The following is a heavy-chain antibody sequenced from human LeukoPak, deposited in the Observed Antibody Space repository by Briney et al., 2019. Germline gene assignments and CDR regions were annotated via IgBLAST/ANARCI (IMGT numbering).Heavy chain of an antibody. J-gene: IGHJ4*02. Sequence: SETLSLTCTVSGGSISSYYWSWIRQPPGKGLEWIGYIYYSGSTNYNPSLKSRATISVDTSKNQFSLKLSSVTAADTAVYYCARDLGPRVFDYWGQGTLVTVSS. CDR1: GGSISSYY. CDR3: ARDLGPRVFDY. V-gene: IGHV4-59*01. CDR2: IYYSGST. D-gene: IGHD6-13*01.